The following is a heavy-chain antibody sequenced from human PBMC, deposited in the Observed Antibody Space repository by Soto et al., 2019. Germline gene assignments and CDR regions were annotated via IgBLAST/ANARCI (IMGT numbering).Heavy chain of an antibody. Sequence: EVQLVESGGGLVQPGGSLRLSCVASGFTFRSQWMSWVRQAPGKGLEWVANINQDGNEKNYVDSVKGRFTISRDNAKNSLRLQMDNLRTEDTAVYYCAKAQDWGQGTLVTVSS. CDR3: AKAQD. CDR1: GFTFRSQW. J-gene: IGHJ4*02. CDR2: INQDGNEK. V-gene: IGHV3-7*05.